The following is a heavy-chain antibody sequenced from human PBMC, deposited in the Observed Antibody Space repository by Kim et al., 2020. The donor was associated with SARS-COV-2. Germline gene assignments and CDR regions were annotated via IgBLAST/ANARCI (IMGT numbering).Heavy chain of an antibody. V-gene: IGHV1-69*13. J-gene: IGHJ4*02. CDR1: GGTFSSYA. D-gene: IGHD3-16*02. CDR3: AVAVYYDYVWGSYRSDFDY. CDR2: IIPIFGTA. Sequence: SVKVSCKASGGTFSSYAISWVRQAPGQGLEWMGGIIPIFGTANYAQKFQGRVTITADESTSTAYMELSSLRSEDTAVYYCAVAVYYDYVWGSYRSDFDYWGQGTLVTVSS.